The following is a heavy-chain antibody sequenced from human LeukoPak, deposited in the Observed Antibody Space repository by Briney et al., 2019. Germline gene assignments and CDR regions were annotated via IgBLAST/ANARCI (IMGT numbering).Heavy chain of an antibody. J-gene: IGHJ5*02. CDR3: ARGAGYSNWFDP. CDR2: IYHSGST. D-gene: IGHD3-9*01. V-gene: IGHV4-30-2*01. CDR1: GGSISSGGYS. Sequence: NPSETLSLTCAVSGGSISSGGYSWSWIRQPPGKGLEWIGYIYHSGSTYYNPSLKSRVTISVDRSKNQLSLKLSSVTAADTAVYYCARGAGYSNWFDPWGQGTLVTVSS.